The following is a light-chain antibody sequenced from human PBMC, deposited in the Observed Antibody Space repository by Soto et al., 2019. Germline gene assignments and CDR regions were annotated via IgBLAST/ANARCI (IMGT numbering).Light chain of an antibody. CDR3: QQRSYWPRNT. CDR2: DIS. Sequence: EIVLTQSPATVSLSPGERATLSCRASQIVSRHLAWYQQKPGQPPSLLSYDISNRDTGIPARFSGSGSGTDFTLTISSLEHENSAVYYCQQRSYWPRNTFHQGTNLDIK. CDR1: QIVSRH. J-gene: IGKJ2*01. V-gene: IGKV3-11*01.